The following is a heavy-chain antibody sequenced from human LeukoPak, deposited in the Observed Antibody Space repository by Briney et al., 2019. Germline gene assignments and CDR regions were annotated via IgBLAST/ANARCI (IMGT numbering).Heavy chain of an antibody. CDR3: ARVARYSSGWYLTDAFDI. J-gene: IGHJ3*02. CDR1: GFTFTDYW. V-gene: IGHV3-7*01. D-gene: IGHD6-19*01. CDR2: IKQDGSEK. Sequence: GGSLRLSCVVSGFTFTDYWMSWVRQAPGKGLEWVANIKQDGSEKYYVDSVKGRFTISRDNAKNSLYLQMNSLRAEDTAVYYCARVARYSSGWYLTDAFDIWGQGTMVTVSS.